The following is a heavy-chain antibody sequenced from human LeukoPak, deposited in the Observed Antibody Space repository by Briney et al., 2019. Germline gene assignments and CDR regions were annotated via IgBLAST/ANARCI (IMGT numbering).Heavy chain of an antibody. CDR3: ARDVAGAGSY. Sequence: PGGSLRLSCAASGYTFSYYWMHWVRQVPGKGLEWVSRIDTDGRTTTSADAVKGQVTISRDNVQNTLYLQMNRQRAEDTAVYYCARDVAGAGSYWGQGIMVTVSS. CDR2: IDTDGRTT. CDR1: GYTFSYYW. J-gene: IGHJ4*02. D-gene: IGHD3-10*01. V-gene: IGHV3-74*01.